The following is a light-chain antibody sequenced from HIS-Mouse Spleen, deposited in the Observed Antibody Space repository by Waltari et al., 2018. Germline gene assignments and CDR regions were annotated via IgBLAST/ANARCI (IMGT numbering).Light chain of an antibody. J-gene: IGLJ3*02. V-gene: IGLV6-57*02. CDR2: EDS. CDR3: QSYDSSNSWV. CDR1: STSDARDY. Sequence: FILTHHHALPQCLGEPVTISCTGGSTSDARDYVPCSQQRPGRAPPTVIYEDSQRPSGVPVRFSGSIDSSSNSASLTISGLKTEDEADYYCQSYDSSNSWVFGGGTKLTVL.